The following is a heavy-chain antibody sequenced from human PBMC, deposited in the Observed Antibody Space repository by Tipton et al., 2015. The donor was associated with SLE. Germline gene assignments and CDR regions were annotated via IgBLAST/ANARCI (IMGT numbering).Heavy chain of an antibody. D-gene: IGHD2-15*01. V-gene: IGHV4-39*01. CDR3: ARHDPTTPDAFDI. J-gene: IGHJ3*02. CDR1: GGSISSSSYY. CDR2: IYYSGNT. Sequence: TLSLTCTVSGGSISSSSYYWGWIRQPPGKGLEWIGSIYYSGNTYYNPSLKSRVTISVDTSKNQFSLKLSSVTAADTAVYYCARHDPTTPDAFDIWGQGTMVTVSS.